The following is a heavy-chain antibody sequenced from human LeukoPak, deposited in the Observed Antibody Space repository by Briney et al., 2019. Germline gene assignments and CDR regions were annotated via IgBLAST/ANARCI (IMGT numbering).Heavy chain of an antibody. Sequence: SETLSLTCTVAGGSISSYYWSWIRQPPGKGLEWIGYVYYSGSTNYNPSLKSRVTISVDTSKNQFSLKLSSVTAADTAVYYCASLGAGSDFDYWGQGTLVTVSS. CDR1: GGSISSYY. V-gene: IGHV4-59*01. CDR3: ASLGAGSDFDY. J-gene: IGHJ4*02. CDR2: VYYSGST. D-gene: IGHD3-16*01.